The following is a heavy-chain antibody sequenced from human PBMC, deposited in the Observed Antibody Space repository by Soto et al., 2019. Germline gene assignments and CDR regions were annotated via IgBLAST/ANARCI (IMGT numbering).Heavy chain of an antibody. CDR3: ARGPPMVRGVPKFSGFRFDP. J-gene: IGHJ5*02. D-gene: IGHD3-10*01. V-gene: IGHV3-64*01. Sequence: GGSLRLSCAASGFTFSSYAMHWVRQAPGKGLEYVSAISSNGGSTYYANSVKGRFTISRDNSKNTLYLQMGSLRAEDMAVYYCARGPPMVRGVPKFSGFRFDPWGQGTLVTVSS. CDR1: GFTFSSYA. CDR2: ISSNGGST.